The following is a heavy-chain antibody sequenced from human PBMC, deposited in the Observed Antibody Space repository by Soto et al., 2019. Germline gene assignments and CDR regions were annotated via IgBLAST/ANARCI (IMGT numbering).Heavy chain of an antibody. D-gene: IGHD4-17*01. Sequence: PWGPLRLSCPASEFNLCSYAMHWVSKAPGKGLQWLAVISYDGNNKYYADSVEGRFTISRDNSKNTVYLQMNSLRLEDTAVYYCARGPSYSDSYFDHWGQGTLVTVSS. J-gene: IGHJ4*02. CDR3: ARGPSYSDSYFDH. CDR1: EFNLCSYA. CDR2: ISYDGNNK. V-gene: IGHV3-30*03.